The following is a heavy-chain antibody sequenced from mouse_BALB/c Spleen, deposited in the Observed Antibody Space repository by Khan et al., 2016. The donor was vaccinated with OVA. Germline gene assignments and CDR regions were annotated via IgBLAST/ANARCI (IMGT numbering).Heavy chain of an antibody. V-gene: IGHV1S34*01. Sequence: LVKTGASVKISCKASGYPFTSYYIHWVKQSHGKSLEWIGFISCYNGATNYNQKFKGKATITVDTSSRTAHMQFNSLTSEDSAVYYCARDGYYYAMDYWGQGTSVTVSS. CDR3: ARDGYYYAMDY. CDR2: ISCYNGAT. J-gene: IGHJ4*01. D-gene: IGHD2-3*01. CDR1: GYPFTSYY.